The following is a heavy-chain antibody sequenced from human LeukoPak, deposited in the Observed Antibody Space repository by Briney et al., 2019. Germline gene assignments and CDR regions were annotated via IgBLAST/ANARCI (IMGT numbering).Heavy chain of an antibody. CDR3: ARDLRRYCSGGSCADAFDI. CDR2: IIPIFGTA. Sequence: ASVKVSCKASGGTFSSYAISWVRQAPGQGLEWMGGIIPIFGTANYAQKFQGRVTITADESTSTAYMELSSLRSEDTAVYYCARDLRRYCSGGSCADAFDIWGQGTMVTVSS. J-gene: IGHJ3*02. CDR1: GGTFSSYA. V-gene: IGHV1-69*01. D-gene: IGHD2-15*01.